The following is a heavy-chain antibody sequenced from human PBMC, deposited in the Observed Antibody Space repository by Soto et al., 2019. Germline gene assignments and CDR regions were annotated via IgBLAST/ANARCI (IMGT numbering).Heavy chain of an antibody. V-gene: IGHV3-11*05. J-gene: IGHJ4*02. CDR2: ISSSSSYT. Sequence: QVQLVESGGGLVKPGGSLRLSCAASGFTFSDYYMSWIRQAPGKGLEWVSYISSSSSYTNYADSVKGRFTISRDNAKNSLYLRLISRRAEDTAGYYFASDHHRYRGYDYVHYWGQGTLVTVSS. D-gene: IGHD5-12*01. CDR1: GFTFSDYY. CDR3: ASDHHRYRGYDYVHY.